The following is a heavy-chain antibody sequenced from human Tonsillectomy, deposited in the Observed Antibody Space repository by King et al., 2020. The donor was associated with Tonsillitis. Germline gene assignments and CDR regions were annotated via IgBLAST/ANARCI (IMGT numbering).Heavy chain of an antibody. CDR2: FCYSGST. D-gene: IGHD2/OR15-2a*01. CDR3: ARHIIVNLLYWFDP. Sequence: QLQESGPGLVKPSETLSLTCTVSGGSISSSYYYWGWIRQPPGKGLEWIGTFCYSGSTYYNPSLKSRVTMSVDTSKNQFSLKLNSVTAADTAMYYCARHIIVNLLYWFDPWGQGTLVTVSS. J-gene: IGHJ5*02. CDR1: GGSISSSYYY. V-gene: IGHV4-39*01.